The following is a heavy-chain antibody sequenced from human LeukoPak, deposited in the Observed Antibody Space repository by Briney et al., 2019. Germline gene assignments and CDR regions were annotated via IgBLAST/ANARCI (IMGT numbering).Heavy chain of an antibody. Sequence: GGSLRLSCAASGFTFSSYWMHWVRQAPGKGLVWVSRINGDGSTTTYADSVTGRFTISRDNAKNTQYLQMNRLGAEDTAVYYCASGMRVGPNIWGQGTLVTVSS. CDR1: GFTFSSYW. J-gene: IGHJ4*02. D-gene: IGHD1-26*01. CDR3: ASGMRVGPNI. V-gene: IGHV3-74*01. CDR2: INGDGSTT.